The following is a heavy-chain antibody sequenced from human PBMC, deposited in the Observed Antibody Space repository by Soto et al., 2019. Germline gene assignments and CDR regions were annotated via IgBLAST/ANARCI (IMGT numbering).Heavy chain of an antibody. CDR3: ARGPSYSDSYFDY. V-gene: IGHV3-30*03. CDR2: ISYDGNNK. D-gene: IGHD4-17*01. CDR1: EFTFSNYA. Sequence: QVQLEESGGGVVQPGGSLRLSCAASEFTFSNYAMHWVRQPPGKGLQWLAVISYDGNNKYYADSVEGRFTISRDNSKNTVYLQMNSLRLEDTAVYYCARGPSYSDSYFDYWGQGTLVTVSS. J-gene: IGHJ4*02.